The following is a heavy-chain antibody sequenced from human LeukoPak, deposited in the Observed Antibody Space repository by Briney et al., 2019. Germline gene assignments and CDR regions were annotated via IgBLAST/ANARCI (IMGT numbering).Heavy chain of an antibody. CDR1: GGSISSGSYY. Sequence: PSETLSLTCTVSGGSISSGSYYWSWIRQPAGKGLEWIGRIYTSGSTNYNPSLKSRVTISVDTSKNQFSLKLSSVTAADTAVYYCARSPSRLGMHYYYYMDVWGKGTTVTVSS. V-gene: IGHV4-61*02. CDR2: IYTSGST. J-gene: IGHJ6*03. D-gene: IGHD7-27*01. CDR3: ARSPSRLGMHYYYYMDV.